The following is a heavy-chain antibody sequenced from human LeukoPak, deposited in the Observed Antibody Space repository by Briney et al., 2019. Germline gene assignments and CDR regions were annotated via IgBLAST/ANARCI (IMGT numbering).Heavy chain of an antibody. V-gene: IGHV4-34*01. CDR1: GGSFSGYY. D-gene: IGHD3-22*01. J-gene: IGHJ6*01. Sequence: SETLSLTCAVHGGSFSGYYWSGIPEPPGKGGECIGEINHSGSTNHNPSLKSRVTISVDTSKNQFSLKLSSVSAADTAVYYCARDFYDSSGWCRSWGHYYGMDVWGQGTTVTVSS. CDR2: INHSGST. CDR3: ARDFYDSSGWCRSWGHYYGMDV.